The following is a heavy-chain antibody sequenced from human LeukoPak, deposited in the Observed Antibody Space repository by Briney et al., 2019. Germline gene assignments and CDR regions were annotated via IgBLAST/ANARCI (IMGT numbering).Heavy chain of an antibody. D-gene: IGHD3-3*01. CDR3: ARGASTIFGVADYYYYYMDV. V-gene: IGHV1-8*03. Sequence: ASVKVSCKASGYTFTSYDINWVRQATGQGLEWMGWMNPNSGNTGYAQKFQGRVTITRNTSISTAYMELSSLRSEDTAVYYCARGASTIFGVADYYYYYMDVWGKGTTVTVSS. CDR1: GYTFTSYD. J-gene: IGHJ6*03. CDR2: MNPNSGNT.